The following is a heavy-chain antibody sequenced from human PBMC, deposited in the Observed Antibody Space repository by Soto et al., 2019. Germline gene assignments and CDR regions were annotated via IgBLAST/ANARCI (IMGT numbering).Heavy chain of an antibody. Sequence: QVQLQGSGPGQVKPSETLSLTYTVSGDSISDYFYWSWIRQPAGKGLEWIGRIYTDGTTKYNPSLKSRVTLSLDKSKNQFSLRLSSVTAADTAVYYFARGGPDIEVPSGRYYYGLDVWGQGTTVTVSS. CDR1: GDSISDYFY. CDR2: IYTDGTT. V-gene: IGHV4-4*07. CDR3: ARGGPDIEVPSGRYYYGLDV. J-gene: IGHJ6*02. D-gene: IGHD2-2*01.